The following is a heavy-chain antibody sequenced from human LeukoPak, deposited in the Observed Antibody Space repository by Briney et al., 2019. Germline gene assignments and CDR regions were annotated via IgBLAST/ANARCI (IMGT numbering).Heavy chain of an antibody. Sequence: GGSLRLSCTASGFTFSNYWMSWVRQAPGKGPEWVANIKQDGSEKYYVDPVKGRFTISRDNAKNSLYLQMNSLRAEDTAMYYCVRQYSYDSSGYYPWDYWGQGTLVTVSS. CDR1: GFTFSNYW. D-gene: IGHD3-22*01. V-gene: IGHV3-7*02. CDR2: IKQDGSEK. CDR3: VRQYSYDSSGYYPWDY. J-gene: IGHJ4*02.